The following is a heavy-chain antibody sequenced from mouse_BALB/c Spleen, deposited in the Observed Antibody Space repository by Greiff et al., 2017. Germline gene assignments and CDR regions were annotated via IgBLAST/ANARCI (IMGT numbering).Heavy chain of an antibody. Sequence: QVQLKQSGAELVKPGASVKLSCKASGYTFTSYWMYWVKQRPGQGLEWIGEINPSNGRTNYNEKFKSKATLTVDKSSSTAYMQLSSLTSEDSAVYYYARKRRQLEDYYAMDYWGQGTSVTVSS. V-gene: IGHV1S81*02. D-gene: IGHD3-3*01. CDR1: GYTFTSYW. CDR3: ARKRRQLEDYYAMDY. J-gene: IGHJ4*01. CDR2: INPSNGRT.